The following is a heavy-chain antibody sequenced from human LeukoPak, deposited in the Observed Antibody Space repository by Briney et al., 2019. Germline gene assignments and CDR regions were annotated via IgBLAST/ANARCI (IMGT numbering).Heavy chain of an antibody. J-gene: IGHJ6*02. V-gene: IGHV3-30-3*01. D-gene: IGHD4-11*01. CDR1: GFTFRSYA. CDR2: ISYDGSNK. CDR3: ARPLQRYYYYGMDV. Sequence: GRSLRLSCAASGFTFRSYAMHWVRQAPGKGLEWVAVISYDGSNKYYADSVKGRFTISRDNSKNTLYLQMNSLRAEDTAVYYCARPLQRYYYYGMDVWGQGTTVTVPS.